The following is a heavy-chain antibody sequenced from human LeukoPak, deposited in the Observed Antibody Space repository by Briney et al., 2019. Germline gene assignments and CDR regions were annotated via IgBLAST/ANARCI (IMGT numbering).Heavy chain of an antibody. J-gene: IGHJ5*02. CDR1: GFTFSSYA. V-gene: IGHV3-23*01. Sequence: PGGSLRLSCAASGFTFSSYAMSWVRQAPGKGLEWVSAISGSGGSTYYADSVKGRFTISRDNSKNTLYLQMNSLRAEDTAVYYCAKLTFHSSSLWLDPWGQGTLVTVSS. D-gene: IGHD6-6*01. CDR3: AKLTFHSSSLWLDP. CDR2: ISGSGGST.